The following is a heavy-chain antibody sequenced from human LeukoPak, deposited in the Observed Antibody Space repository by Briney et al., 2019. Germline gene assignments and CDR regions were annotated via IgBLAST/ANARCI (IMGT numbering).Heavy chain of an antibody. D-gene: IGHD1-26*01. Sequence: GGSLRLSCVASGFTFSTYPMSWVRQAPGKVLEWVSAISTSGASTYFADSVKGRFTISRDNSKNTLYLQMSSLRAEDTAIYYCAKVGGSYHYFDYWGQGTLVTVSS. CDR1: GFTFSTYP. V-gene: IGHV3-23*01. J-gene: IGHJ4*02. CDR2: ISTSGAST. CDR3: AKVGGSYHYFDY.